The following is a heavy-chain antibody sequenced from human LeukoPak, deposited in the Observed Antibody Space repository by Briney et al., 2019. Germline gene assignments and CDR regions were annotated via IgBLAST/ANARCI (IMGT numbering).Heavy chain of an antibody. CDR3: ARGSRRYSYGLHAFDI. Sequence: ASVKVSCKASGYTFTSYGISWVRQAPGQGLEWMGWMNPNSGNTGYAQKFQGRVTITRNTSISTAYMELSSLRSEDTAVYYCARGSRRYSYGLHAFDIWGQGTMVTVSS. V-gene: IGHV1-8*03. J-gene: IGHJ3*02. D-gene: IGHD5-18*01. CDR1: GYTFTSYG. CDR2: MNPNSGNT.